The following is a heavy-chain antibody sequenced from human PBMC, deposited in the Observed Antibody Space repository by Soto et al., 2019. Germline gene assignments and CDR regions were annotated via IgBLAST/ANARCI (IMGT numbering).Heavy chain of an antibody. CDR3: ARLNYDFWSGYNYYFDY. V-gene: IGHV4-59*01. J-gene: IGHJ4*02. Sequence: PSETLSLTCTVSGGSISSDYWSWILQPPGKGLEWIGYIYYSGSTNYNPSLKSRVTISVDTSKNQFSLKLSSVTAADTAVYYCARLNYDFWSGYNYYFDYWGQGTLVTXS. D-gene: IGHD3-3*01. CDR1: GGSISSDY. CDR2: IYYSGST.